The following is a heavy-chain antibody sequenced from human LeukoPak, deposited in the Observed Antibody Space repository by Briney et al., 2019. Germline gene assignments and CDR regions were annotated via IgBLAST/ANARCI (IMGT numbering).Heavy chain of an antibody. J-gene: IGHJ3*02. V-gene: IGHV3-23*01. CDR3: AVPSGSYSGDAFDI. CDR1: GFTFSNYA. CDR2: ISGSGDNT. Sequence: GGSLRLSCAASGFTFSNYAMSWVRQAPGKGLEWVSAISGSGDNTYYADSVKGRFTVSRDNSKNTLYLQMNSLRAEDTAVYYCAVPSGSYSGDAFDIWGQGTMVTVSS. D-gene: IGHD1-26*01.